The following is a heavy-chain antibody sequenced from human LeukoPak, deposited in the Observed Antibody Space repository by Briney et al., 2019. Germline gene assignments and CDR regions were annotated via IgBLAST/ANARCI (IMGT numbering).Heavy chain of an antibody. V-gene: IGHV3-23*01. CDR3: AKASWVSNTDAVR. CDR2: IRSNGET. J-gene: IGHJ4*02. Sequence: GGSLRLSCAASGFISSFAMSWVRQGPARGLEWVSSIRSNGETFYAASVKGRFTLSSDRSRKMVHLQLNNLRVEDTAIYYCAKASWVSNTDAVRWGQGTLVTVSS. CDR1: GFISSFA. D-gene: IGHD6-13*01.